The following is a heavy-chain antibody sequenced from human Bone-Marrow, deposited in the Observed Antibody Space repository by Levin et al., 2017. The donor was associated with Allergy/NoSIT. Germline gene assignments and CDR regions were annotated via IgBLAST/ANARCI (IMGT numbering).Heavy chain of an antibody. CDR2: IKSKTDGGTT. D-gene: IGHD3-3*01. J-gene: IGHJ6*02. CDR3: TTGLPQIPWRNYDFWSGYRYYYYYGMDV. Sequence: GGSLRLSCAASGFTFSNAWMNWVRQAPGKGLEWVGRIKSKTDGGTTDYAAPVKGRFTISRDDSKNTLYLQMNSLKTEDTAVYYCTTGLPQIPWRNYDFWSGYRYYYYYGMDVWGQGTTVTVSS. CDR1: GFTFSNAW. V-gene: IGHV3-15*07.